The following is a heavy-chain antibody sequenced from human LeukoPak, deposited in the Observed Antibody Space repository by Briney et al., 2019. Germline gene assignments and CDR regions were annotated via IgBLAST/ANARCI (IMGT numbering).Heavy chain of an antibody. CDR1: GYTFNGCF. V-gene: IGHV1-2*02. CDR3: ARDPAEEAVSIDY. Sequence: ASVKVSCKTSGYTFNGCFVHWVRQAPGQGLEWMGWVNPVSGGTDYAQKFQGRVTMTRDTSTSTAYMELSGLTSDDTAVYYCARDPAEEAVSIDYWGQGTLVSVSS. D-gene: IGHD6-19*01. J-gene: IGHJ4*02. CDR2: VNPVSGGT.